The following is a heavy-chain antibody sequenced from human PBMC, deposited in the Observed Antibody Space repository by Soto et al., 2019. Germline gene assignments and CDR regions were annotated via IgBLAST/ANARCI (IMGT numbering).Heavy chain of an antibody. J-gene: IGHJ3*02. CDR1: GHTLTELS. CDR3: ATEMALQSPFASDI. V-gene: IGHV1-24*01. CDR2: FDPEDGEI. Sequence: GASVKVSCKVSGHTLTELSMQWVRQAPGKGLEWMGGFDPEDGEIMYAQKFQGRVTMTEDTSTDTAYMELSSLRSEDTAVYYCATEMALQSPFASDIWGQGTLVPVSS.